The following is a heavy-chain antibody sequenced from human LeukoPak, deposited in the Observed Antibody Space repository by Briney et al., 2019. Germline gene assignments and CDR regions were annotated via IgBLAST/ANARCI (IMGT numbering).Heavy chain of an antibody. V-gene: IGHV3-7*01. CDR2: IKQDGSEK. Sequence: GGSLRLSCAASGFTFSSYWMSWVRQAPGKGLEWVANIKQDGSEKYYVDSVKGRFTISRDNAENSLYLQMNSLRAEDTAVYCCARGRFRSSWHAKDAFDIWGQGTMVTVSS. CDR3: ARGRFRSSWHAKDAFDI. J-gene: IGHJ3*02. D-gene: IGHD6-13*01. CDR1: GFTFSSYW.